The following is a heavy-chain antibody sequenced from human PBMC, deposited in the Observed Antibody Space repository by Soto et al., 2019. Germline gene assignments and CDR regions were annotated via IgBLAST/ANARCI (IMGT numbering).Heavy chain of an antibody. CDR1: GGSISSYY. D-gene: IGHD5-12*01. Sequence: SETLSLTCTVSGGSISSYYWSWIRQPPGKGLEWIGYIYYSGSTNYDPSLKSRVTISVDTSKNQFSLKLSSVTAADTAVYYCARDYIGGDGYNFVYWGQGTLVTVPQ. J-gene: IGHJ4*02. V-gene: IGHV4-59*01. CDR3: ARDYIGGDGYNFVY. CDR2: IYYSGST.